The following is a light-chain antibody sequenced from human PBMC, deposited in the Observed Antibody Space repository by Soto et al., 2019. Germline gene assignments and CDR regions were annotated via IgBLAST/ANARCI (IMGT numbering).Light chain of an antibody. CDR2: GAS. CDR1: ERVGSN. V-gene: IGKV3-15*01. Sequence: EIVMTQSPATLSVSPGDRVTLSCRASERVGSNVAWYQHKPGQAPRLLIYGASVRATGIPDRVSGSGSETEFTLTISSLQAEDFAVYYCQQWIRWTFGQGTRLELK. J-gene: IGKJ1*01. CDR3: QQWIRWT.